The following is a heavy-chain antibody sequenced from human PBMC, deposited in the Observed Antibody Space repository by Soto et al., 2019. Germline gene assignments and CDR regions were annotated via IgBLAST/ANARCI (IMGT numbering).Heavy chain of an antibody. Sequence: PGGSLRLSCAASGFTFSSYAMSWVRQAPGKGLEWVSAISGSGGSTYYADSVKGRFTISRGNSKNTLYLQRNSLRAEDTSVYYCPKDRFSDTSRGMDVWGQGITVAVSS. D-gene: IGHD5-18*01. V-gene: IGHV3-23*01. CDR2: ISGSGGST. CDR3: PKDRFSDTSRGMDV. J-gene: IGHJ6*02. CDR1: GFTFSSYA.